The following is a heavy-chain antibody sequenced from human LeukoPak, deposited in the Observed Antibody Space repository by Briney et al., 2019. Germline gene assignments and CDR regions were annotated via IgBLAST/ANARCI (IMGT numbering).Heavy chain of an antibody. CDR1: GFTFSSYA. V-gene: IGHV3-30-3*01. CDR2: ISYDGSNK. D-gene: IGHD3-10*01. J-gene: IGHJ4*02. Sequence: PGGSLRLSCAASGFTFSSYAMHWVRQAPGKGLEWVAVISYDGSNKYYADSVKGRFTISRDNSKNMVYLQMNSLTVEDTAVYYCARGAERFGEFVSQFDYWGQGTLVTVSS. CDR3: ARGAERFGEFVSQFDY.